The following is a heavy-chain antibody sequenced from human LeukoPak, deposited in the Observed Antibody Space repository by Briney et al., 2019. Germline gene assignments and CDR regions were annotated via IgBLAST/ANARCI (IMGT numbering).Heavy chain of an antibody. CDR3: ANKPVSPAYGMDV. D-gene: IGHD2/OR15-2a*01. V-gene: IGHV3-23*01. Sequence: PGGSLRLSCTASGYTFSSYAMTWVRQAPGEGLEWVSAISGSGGSTYYADSVKGRFTISRDNSKNTLYLQMNSLRAEDTAVYYCANKPVSPAYGMDVWGQGTTVTVSS. CDR2: ISGSGGST. J-gene: IGHJ6*02. CDR1: GYTFSSYA.